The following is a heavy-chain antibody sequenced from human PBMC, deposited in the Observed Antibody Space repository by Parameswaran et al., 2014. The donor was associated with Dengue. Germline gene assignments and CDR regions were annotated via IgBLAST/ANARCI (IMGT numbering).Heavy chain of an antibody. J-gene: IGHJ6*02. Sequence: WVRQAPGQGLEWMGIINPSGGSTRYAQKFQGRLTMTGDTSTSTVYMELTSLRSEDTAVYYCARDSLGVHHYYGMDVWGQGTTVTVSS. CDR3: ARDSLGVHHYYGMDV. V-gene: IGHV1-46*01. CDR2: INPSGGST. D-gene: IGHD3-16*01.